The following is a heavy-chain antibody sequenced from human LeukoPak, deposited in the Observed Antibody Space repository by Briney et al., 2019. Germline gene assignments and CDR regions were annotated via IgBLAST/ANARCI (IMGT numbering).Heavy chain of an antibody. CDR2: LCRSGENK. J-gene: IGHJ4*02. D-gene: IGHD1-26*01. Sequence: GGSLRLSCAASGFTFSGYSMSWVRQAPGKGLEWVSGLCRSGENKYYADSVKGRFTISRDNSKNTLYLQMNSLRAEDTAVYYCADSGSYHESHWGQGTLVTVSS. CDR1: GFTFSGYS. V-gene: IGHV3-23*01. CDR3: ADSGSYHESH.